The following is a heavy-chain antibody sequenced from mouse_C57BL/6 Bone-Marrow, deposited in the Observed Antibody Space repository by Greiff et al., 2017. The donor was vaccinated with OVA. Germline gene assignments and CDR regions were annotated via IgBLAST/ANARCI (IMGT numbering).Heavy chain of an antibody. CDR3: AREGGYPAWFAY. J-gene: IGHJ3*01. CDR2: IYPRSGNT. D-gene: IGHD2-2*01. CDR1: GYTFTSYG. Sequence: VQGVESGAELARPGASVKLSCKASGYTFTSYGISWVKQRTGQGLEWIGEIYPRSGNTYYNEKFKGKATLPADESSSTAYMELRSLTSEDSAVYCCAREGGYPAWFAYWGQGTLVTVSA. V-gene: IGHV1-81*01.